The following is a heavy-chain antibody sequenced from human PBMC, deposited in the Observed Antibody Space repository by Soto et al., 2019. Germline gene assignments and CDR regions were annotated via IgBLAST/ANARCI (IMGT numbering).Heavy chain of an antibody. Sequence: TGGSLRLSCAASGFTFSSYGMHWVRQAPGKGLEWVAVISYDGSNTYYADSVKGRFTISRDNSKNTLYLQMNSLRAEDTSVYYCAKEGGLSGSYYISSSYYFDYWGQGT. CDR3: AKEGGLSGSYYISSSYYFDY. CDR2: ISYDGSNT. CDR1: GFTFSSYG. J-gene: IGHJ4*02. V-gene: IGHV3-30*18. D-gene: IGHD1-26*01.